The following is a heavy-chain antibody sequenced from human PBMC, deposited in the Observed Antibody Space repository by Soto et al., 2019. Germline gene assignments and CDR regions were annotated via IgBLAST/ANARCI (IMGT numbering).Heavy chain of an antibody. D-gene: IGHD3-9*01. CDR2: IHHSGTT. V-gene: IGHV4-30-4*01. CDR1: GDPIGSGDFY. CDR3: ARDLIVFDTTGFHF. J-gene: IGHJ4*01. Sequence: QVLLQESGPGLVKASQTLPLDCTVSGDPIGSGDFYWTWIRQTPERGLEWIGNIHHSGTTSYNPSLGSRLSISMDTSRNVFSLSLTSVTVADTAVYFCARDLIVFDTTGFHFWGRGILVSV.